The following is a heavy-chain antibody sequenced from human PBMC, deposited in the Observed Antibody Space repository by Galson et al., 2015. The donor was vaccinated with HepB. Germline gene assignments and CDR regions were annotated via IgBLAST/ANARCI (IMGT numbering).Heavy chain of an antibody. J-gene: IGHJ6*02. CDR1: GFTFSSYD. V-gene: IGHV3-23*01. Sequence: SLRLSCAASGFTFSSYDMSWVRQAPGKGLEWVSAISGSGGSTYYADSVKGRFTISRDNSKNTLYLQMNSLRAEDTAAYYCANSRGMDVWGQGTTVTVSS. CDR3: ANSRGMDV. CDR2: ISGSGGST.